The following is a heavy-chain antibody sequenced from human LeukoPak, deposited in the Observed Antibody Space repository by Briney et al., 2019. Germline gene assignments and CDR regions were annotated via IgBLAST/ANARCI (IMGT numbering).Heavy chain of an antibody. CDR1: GGAISSNGYY. J-gene: IGHJ3*02. V-gene: IGHV4-39*01. CDR2: FYYTGST. D-gene: IGHD1-26*01. Sequence: PSETLSLTCTVSGGAISSNGYYWGWIRQPPGKGLEWIGSFYYTGSTFYSPSLKSRVTISVDTSKNQFSLKLSSVTAADTAVYYCARRSGTYHAFDIWGQGTMVTVSS. CDR3: ARRSGTYHAFDI.